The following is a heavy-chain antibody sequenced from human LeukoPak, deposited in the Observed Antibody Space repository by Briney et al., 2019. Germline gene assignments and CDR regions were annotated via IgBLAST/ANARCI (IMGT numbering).Heavy chain of an antibody. V-gene: IGHV4-39*07. CDR3: ARDLGGPSYDILTGFDP. CDR2: IYYSGST. CDR1: GVSISSSSYY. D-gene: IGHD3-9*01. Sequence: PSETLSLTCTVSGVSISSSSYYWGWIRQPPGKGLEWIGSIYYSGSTYYNPSLKSRVTISVDTSKNQFSLKLSSVTAADTAVYYCARDLGGPSYDILTGFDPWGQGTLVTVSS. J-gene: IGHJ5*02.